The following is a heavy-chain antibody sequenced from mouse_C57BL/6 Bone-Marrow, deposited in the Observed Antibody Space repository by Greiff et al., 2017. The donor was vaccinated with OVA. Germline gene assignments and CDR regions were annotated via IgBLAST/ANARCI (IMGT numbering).Heavy chain of an antibody. D-gene: IGHD1-1*01. J-gene: IGHJ3*01. CDR2: IYPGNSVT. CDR3: TRLLREDWFAY. Sequence: EVQLVESGTLLARPGASVQMSCKTSGYTFISYWMHWVKQRPGQGLDWIGAIYPGNSVTSYNPKFKGKAKLTAVTSASTAYMELSSLTNEDSAVYDCTRLLREDWFAYWGQGTLVTVSA. CDR1: GYTFISYW. V-gene: IGHV1-5*01.